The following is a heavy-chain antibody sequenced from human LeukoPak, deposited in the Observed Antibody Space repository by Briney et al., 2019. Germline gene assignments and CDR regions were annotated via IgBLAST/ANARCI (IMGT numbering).Heavy chain of an antibody. D-gene: IGHD2-2*02. Sequence: GGSLRLSCAKSGFTFSFYGIHWVRQAPGKGLEGVAFIQYDGSYKFYADSVQGRFSISRDNSKNTLFLQMNSLRADDTAVYYCAKTSDQLLYSKFDFWGQGTLVTVSS. CDR2: IQYDGSYK. CDR1: GFTFSFYG. CDR3: AKTSDQLLYSKFDF. V-gene: IGHV3-30*02. J-gene: IGHJ4*02.